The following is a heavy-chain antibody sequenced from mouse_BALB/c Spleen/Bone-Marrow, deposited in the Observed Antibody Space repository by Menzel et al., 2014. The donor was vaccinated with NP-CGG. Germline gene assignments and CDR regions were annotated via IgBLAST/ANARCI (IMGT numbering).Heavy chain of an antibody. Sequence: QVQLQQPGAELVKPGASVRLSCKASGYSFTTYWIHWVKQRPGQGLEWIGEINPSNGRTNYNEEFKSKATLTVDKSSSTAYMQLSSLTSEDSAVYYCARYDGPAWFAYWGQGTLVTVSA. V-gene: IGHV1S81*02. D-gene: IGHD2-3*01. J-gene: IGHJ3*01. CDR3: ARYDGPAWFAY. CDR1: GYSFTTYW. CDR2: INPSNGRT.